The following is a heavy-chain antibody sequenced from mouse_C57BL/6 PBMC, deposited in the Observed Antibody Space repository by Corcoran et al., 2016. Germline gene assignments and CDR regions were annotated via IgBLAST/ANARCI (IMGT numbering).Heavy chain of an antibody. V-gene: IGHV3-6*01. CDR3: AREPY. Sequence: DVQLQESGPGLVKPSQTLSLTCSFNGYSITSGYYWNWIRQFPGNKLEWMGYISYDGSNNYNPSLKNRISITRDTSKNQFFLKLNSVTTEDTATYYCAREPYWGQGTLVTVSA. CDR2: ISYDGSN. J-gene: IGHJ3*01. CDR1: GYSITSGYY.